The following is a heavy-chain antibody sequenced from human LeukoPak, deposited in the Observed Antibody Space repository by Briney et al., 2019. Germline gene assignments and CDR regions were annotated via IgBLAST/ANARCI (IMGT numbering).Heavy chain of an antibody. Sequence: SETLSLTCAVYGGSFSTYYWGWIRQPPGKGLEWIGEINHSGRTNYNPSLMSRVTISVDTSKNQFSLNLNSVTAADTAVYYCARVDYGDYSKDFDYWGQRTLVTVSS. CDR3: ARVDYGDYSKDFDY. V-gene: IGHV4-34*01. D-gene: IGHD4-17*01. CDR2: INHSGRT. J-gene: IGHJ4*02. CDR1: GGSFSTYY.